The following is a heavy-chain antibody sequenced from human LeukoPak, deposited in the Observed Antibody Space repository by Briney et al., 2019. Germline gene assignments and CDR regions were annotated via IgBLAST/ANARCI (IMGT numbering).Heavy chain of an antibody. CDR2: ISHDGSNK. Sequence: PGRSLRLSCAASAFTFSTSGMHWVRQAPGKGLEWVAVISHDGSNKHYADSVKGRFTISRDSSKNTLYMQMNSLRAEDTAVYYCAKDRDTAMVVPTAGDFWGQGTQVTVSS. D-gene: IGHD5-18*01. CDR1: AFTFSTSG. J-gene: IGHJ4*02. V-gene: IGHV3-30*18. CDR3: AKDRDTAMVVPTAGDF.